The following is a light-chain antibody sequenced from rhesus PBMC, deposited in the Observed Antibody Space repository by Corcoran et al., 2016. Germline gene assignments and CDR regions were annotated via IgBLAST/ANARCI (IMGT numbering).Light chain of an antibody. V-gene: IGKV3-35*02. Sequence: ETVMMQSPATLSLSPGERATLSGRASQSVGSTLAWYQQKPGQAPRLLIYYAPSRATGIPDRFSGSGSGTEFTLTISSLEPEDVGVYYCQKSNAWPPTFGPGTKLDIK. CDR1: QSVGST. J-gene: IGKJ3*01. CDR2: YAP. CDR3: QKSNAWPPT.